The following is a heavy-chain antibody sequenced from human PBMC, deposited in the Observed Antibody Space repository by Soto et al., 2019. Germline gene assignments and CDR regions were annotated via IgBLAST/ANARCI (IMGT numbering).Heavy chain of an antibody. CDR3: ARGYGDYPHWYFDL. CDR1: GGSISSGDYY. Sequence: QVQLQESGPGLVKPSQTLSLTCTVSGGSISSGDYYWSWIRQPPGKGLEWIGYIYYSGSTYYNPSPKSRVTTSVDTSKHQFSLKLSSVTAADTAVYYCARGYGDYPHWYFDLWGRGTLVTVSS. D-gene: IGHD4-17*01. V-gene: IGHV4-30-4*01. CDR2: IYYSGST. J-gene: IGHJ2*01.